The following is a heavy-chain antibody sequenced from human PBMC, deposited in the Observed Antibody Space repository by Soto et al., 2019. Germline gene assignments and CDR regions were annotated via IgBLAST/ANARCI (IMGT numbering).Heavy chain of an antibody. CDR3: ARDFRGSSWSPGRRLGYYGMDV. D-gene: IGHD6-13*01. CDR2: INPNSGGT. Sequence: GASVKVSCKASGYTFTGYYMHWVRQAPGQGLEWMGWINPNSGGTNYAQKFQGWVTMTRDTSISTAYMELSRLRSDDTAVYYCARDFRGSSWSPGRRLGYYGMDVWGQGTTVTVSS. CDR1: GYTFTGYY. J-gene: IGHJ6*02. V-gene: IGHV1-2*04.